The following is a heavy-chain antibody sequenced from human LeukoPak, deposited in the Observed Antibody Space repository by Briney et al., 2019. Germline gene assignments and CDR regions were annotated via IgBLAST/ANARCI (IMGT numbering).Heavy chain of an antibody. D-gene: IGHD3-9*01. J-gene: IGHJ3*02. CDR1: GFTFTSYA. V-gene: IGHV3-21*01. CDR2: ISSSSSYI. CDR3: ARDYDILVDAFDI. Sequence: GASLRLSCAASGFTFTSYAMTWVRQAPGKGLEWVSSISSSSSYIYYADSVKGRFTISRDNAKNSLYLQMNSLRAEDTAVYYCARDYDILVDAFDIWGQGTMVTVSS.